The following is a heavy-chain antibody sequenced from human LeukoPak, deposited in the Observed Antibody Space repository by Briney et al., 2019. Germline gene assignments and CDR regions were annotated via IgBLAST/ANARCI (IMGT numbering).Heavy chain of an antibody. J-gene: IGHJ4*02. CDR3: ARVYYYGSGSYDFDY. D-gene: IGHD3-10*01. Sequence: ASVKVSCKASGYTFTGYYMHWVRQAPGQGLEWMGWINPNSGGTNYAQKFQGRVTTTRDTSISTAYMELSRLRSDDTAVYYCARVYYYGSGSYDFDYWGQGTLVTVSS. CDR2: INPNSGGT. V-gene: IGHV1-2*02. CDR1: GYTFTGYY.